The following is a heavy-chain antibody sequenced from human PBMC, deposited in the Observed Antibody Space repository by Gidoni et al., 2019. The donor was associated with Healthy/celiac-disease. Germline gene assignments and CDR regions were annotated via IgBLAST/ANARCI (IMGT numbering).Heavy chain of an antibody. CDR3: ARVPLPLWFGETPVGPDAFDI. D-gene: IGHD3-10*01. J-gene: IGHJ3*02. V-gene: IGHV3-48*03. CDR2: ISSSGSTI. Sequence: EVQLVESGGVLVQPGGSLSLSCAASGFTSGRYAIHCVSQAPGKGLEWVSYISSSGSTIYYADSVKGRFTISRDNAKNSLYLQMNSLRAEDTAVYYCARVPLPLWFGETPVGPDAFDIWGQGTMVTVSS. CDR1: GFTSGRYA.